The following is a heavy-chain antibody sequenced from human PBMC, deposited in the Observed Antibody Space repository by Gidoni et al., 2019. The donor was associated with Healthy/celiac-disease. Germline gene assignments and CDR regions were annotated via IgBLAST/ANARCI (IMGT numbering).Heavy chain of an antibody. J-gene: IGHJ4*02. CDR3: TTAYYYGSGSYHNY. CDR1: GFTFSNAW. V-gene: IGHV3-15*01. D-gene: IGHD3-10*01. Sequence: EVQLVESGGGLVKPGGSLRLSCAASGFTFSNAWMSWVRQAPGKGLEWVGRMKSKTDGGTTDYAAPVKGRFTISRDDSKNTLYLQMNSLKTEDTAVYYCTTAYYYGSGSYHNYWGQGTLVTVSS. CDR2: MKSKTDGGTT.